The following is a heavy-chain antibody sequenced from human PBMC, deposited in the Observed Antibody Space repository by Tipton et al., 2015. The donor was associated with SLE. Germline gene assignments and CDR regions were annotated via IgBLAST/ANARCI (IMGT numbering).Heavy chain of an antibody. V-gene: IGHV3-7*01. J-gene: IGHJ4*02. Sequence: LSLTCTVSDTSLYNYYWRWIRQPPGKGLEWVANIKQDGGEKYYVDSVKGRFTVSRDNARNSLYLQMNDLRAEDTAVYYCVKDQLGIAVAGTIDHCGQGTLVTVSS. CDR2: IKQDGGEK. CDR3: VKDQLGIAVAGTIDH. CDR1: DTSLYNYY. D-gene: IGHD6-19*01.